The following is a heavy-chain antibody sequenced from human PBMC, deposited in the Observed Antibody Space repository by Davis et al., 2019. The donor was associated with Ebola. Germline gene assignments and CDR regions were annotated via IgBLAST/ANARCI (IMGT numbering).Heavy chain of an antibody. V-gene: IGHV4-34*01. CDR3: ARGRLGDYTNYWYFDL. D-gene: IGHD4-11*01. CDR1: GGSFSGYY. Sequence: SETLSLTCAVYGGSFSGYYWSWIRQPPGKGLEWIGEINHSGSTNYNPSLKSRVTISVDKSKNQFSLKLSSVTAADTAVYYCARGRLGDYTNYWYFDLWGRGTLVTVSS. J-gene: IGHJ2*01. CDR2: INHSGST.